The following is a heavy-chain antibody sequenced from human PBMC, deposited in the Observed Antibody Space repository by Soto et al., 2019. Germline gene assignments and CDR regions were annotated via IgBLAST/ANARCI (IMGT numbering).Heavy chain of an antibody. V-gene: IGHV4-34*01. J-gene: IGHJ4*02. CDR1: GGSFSGYY. CDR3: ARDVPFDY. CDR2: INHSGST. Sequence: TLSLTCAVYGGSFSGYYWSWIRQPPGKGLEWIGEINHSGSTNYNPSLKSRVTISVDTSKSQFSLKLSSVTAADTAVYYCARDVPFDYWGQGTLVTVSS. D-gene: IGHD2-2*01.